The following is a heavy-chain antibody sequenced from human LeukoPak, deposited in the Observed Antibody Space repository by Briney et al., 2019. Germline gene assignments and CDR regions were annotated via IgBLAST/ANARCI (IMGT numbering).Heavy chain of an antibody. Sequence: GRSLRLSCAASGFTFSSYAMHWVRQAPGKGLEWVAVISYDGSNKYYADSVKGRFTISRDNSKNTLYLQMNSLRAEDTAVYYCARAPDGYYPTHDYWGQGTLVTVSS. CDR3: ARAPDGYYPTHDY. CDR2: ISYDGSNK. CDR1: GFTFSSYA. V-gene: IGHV3-30-3*01. J-gene: IGHJ4*02. D-gene: IGHD5-24*01.